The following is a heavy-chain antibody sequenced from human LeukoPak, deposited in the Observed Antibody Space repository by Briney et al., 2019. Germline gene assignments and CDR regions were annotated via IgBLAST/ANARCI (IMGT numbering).Heavy chain of an antibody. CDR1: GGTFSSYA. Sequence: ASVKVSCKASGGTFSSYAISWVRQAPGQGLEWMGRIIPILGIANYAQKFQGRVTITADKSTSTAYMELSSLRSEDTAVYYCARESYYYYSSGSPFDYWGQGTLVTVSS. CDR2: IIPILGIA. D-gene: IGHD3-22*01. V-gene: IGHV1-69*04. J-gene: IGHJ4*02. CDR3: ARESYYYYSSGSPFDY.